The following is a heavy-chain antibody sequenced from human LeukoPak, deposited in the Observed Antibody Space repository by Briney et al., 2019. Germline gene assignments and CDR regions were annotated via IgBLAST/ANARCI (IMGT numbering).Heavy chain of an antibody. CDR1: GFTFSSYG. J-gene: IGHJ4*02. D-gene: IGHD6-13*01. CDR2: ISYDGSNK. Sequence: GRSLRLSCAASGFTFSSYGMHRVRQAPGKGLEWVAVISYDGSNKYYADSVKGRFTISRDNSKNTLYLQMNSLRAEDTAVYYCAKDGGLAAAGPNYWGQGTLVTVSS. V-gene: IGHV3-30*18. CDR3: AKDGGLAAAGPNY.